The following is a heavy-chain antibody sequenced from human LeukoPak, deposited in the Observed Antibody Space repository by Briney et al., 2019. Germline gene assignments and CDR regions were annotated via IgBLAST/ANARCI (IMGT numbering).Heavy chain of an antibody. CDR3: ARDSSGRRVYYYGMDV. Sequence: PSETLSLTCTVSGGSISSSSYYWGWIRQPPGKGLEWIGSIYYSGSTYYNPSLKSRVTISVDTSKNQFSLKLSPVTAADTAVYYCARDSSGRRVYYYGMDVWGQGTTVTVSS. CDR2: IYYSGST. J-gene: IGHJ6*02. CDR1: GGSISSSSYY. D-gene: IGHD6-19*01. V-gene: IGHV4-39*02.